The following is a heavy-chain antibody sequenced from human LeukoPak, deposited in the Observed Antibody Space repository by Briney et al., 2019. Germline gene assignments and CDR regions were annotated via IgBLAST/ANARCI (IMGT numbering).Heavy chain of an antibody. CDR1: GYTFTSYG. CDR3: ARDIATVVHQE. J-gene: IGHJ4*02. CDR2: ISGYSGNT. V-gene: IGHV1-18*01. D-gene: IGHD4-23*01. Sequence: ASVKVSCKASGYTFTSYGISWVRQAPGQGLEWMGWISGYSGNTNYVQKFQGRVTMATDTSTSAVYMELRSLRSDDTAVYYCARDIATVVHQEWGQGTLVTVSS.